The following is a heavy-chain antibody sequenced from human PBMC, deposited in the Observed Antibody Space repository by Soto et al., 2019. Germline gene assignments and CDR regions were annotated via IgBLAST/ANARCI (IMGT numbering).Heavy chain of an antibody. V-gene: IGHV3-73*01. CDR1: GFTFSGSA. CDR3: TSNKGDWNYVWFDP. D-gene: IGHD1-7*01. CDR2: IRSKANSYAT. J-gene: IGHJ5*02. Sequence: GGSLRLSCAASGFTFSGSAMHWVRQASGKGLEWVGRIRSKANSYATAYAASVKGRFTISRDDSKNTAYLQMNSLKTEDTAVYYCTSNKGDWNYVWFDPWGQGTLVTVSS.